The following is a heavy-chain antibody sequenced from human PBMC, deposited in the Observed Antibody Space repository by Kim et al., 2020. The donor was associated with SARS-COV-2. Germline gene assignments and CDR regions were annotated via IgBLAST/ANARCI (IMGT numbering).Heavy chain of an antibody. CDR2: INPSGGST. J-gene: IGHJ4*02. CDR1: GYTFTSYY. Sequence: ASVKVSCKTSGYTFTSYYMHWVRQAPGQGLEWMGIINPSGGSTSYAQKFQGRVTMTRDTSTSTVYMELSSLRSEDTAVYYCARAYGGNPFDYWGQGTLVTVSS. CDR3: ARAYGGNPFDY. V-gene: IGHV1-46*01. D-gene: IGHD4-17*01.